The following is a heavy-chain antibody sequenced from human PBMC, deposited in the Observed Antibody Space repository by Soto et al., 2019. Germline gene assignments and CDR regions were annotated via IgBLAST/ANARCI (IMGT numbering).Heavy chain of an antibody. Sequence: SETLSLTCPVSGASISSYYWSWIRQPPGKGLEWIGYIYYSGSTNYNPSLKSRVTISVDTSKNQFSLKLSSVTAADTAVYYCARGDYGNWGQGTLVTVSS. D-gene: IGHD4-17*01. CDR2: IYYSGST. J-gene: IGHJ4*02. CDR3: ARGDYGN. CDR1: GASISSYY. V-gene: IGHV4-59*01.